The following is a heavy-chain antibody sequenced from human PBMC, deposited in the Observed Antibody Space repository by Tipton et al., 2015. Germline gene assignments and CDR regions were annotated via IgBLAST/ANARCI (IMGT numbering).Heavy chain of an antibody. D-gene: IGHD2-21*01. J-gene: IGHJ6*02. CDR3: ARVGYCGGSCFSGYYGMDV. Sequence: TLSLTCTVSGGSISSDYWSWIRQPPGTGLEWIGYIYYSGSTNYNPSLNSRVTISVDTSKNQFSLNLRSVTAADTAVYYCARVGYCGGSCFSGYYGMDVWGRGTTVTVSS. CDR1: GGSISSDY. CDR2: IYYSGST. V-gene: IGHV4-59*12.